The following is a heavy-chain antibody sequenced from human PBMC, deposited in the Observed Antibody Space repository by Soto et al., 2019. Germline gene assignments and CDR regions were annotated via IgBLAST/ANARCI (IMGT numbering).Heavy chain of an antibody. Sequence: QLQLQESGSGLVKPSQTLSLTCAVSGGSISSGGYSWSWIRQPPGKGLEWIGYIYHSGSTYYNPSLKGRVTISVDMSKNQFSLKLSAVTAADTAVYYCAAGGGLPRYYWGQGTLVTVSS. CDR3: AAGGGLPRYY. J-gene: IGHJ4*02. CDR2: IYHSGST. CDR1: GGSISSGGYS. V-gene: IGHV4-30-2*01. D-gene: IGHD5-12*01.